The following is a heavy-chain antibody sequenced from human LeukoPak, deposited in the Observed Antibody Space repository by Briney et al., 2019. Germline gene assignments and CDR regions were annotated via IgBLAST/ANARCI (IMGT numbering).Heavy chain of an antibody. J-gene: IGHJ4*02. CDR3: ARESHVTREDY. CDR1: GYTFTSYG. D-gene: IGHD3-10*01. CDR2: ISANDGNT. Sequence: ASVKVSCKASGYTFTSYGISWVRQAPGQGLEWMGWISANDGNTDYPQMLQGRVTMTTDTSTSTAYMELRSLRSDDTAVYYCARESHVTREDYWGQGTLVTVSS. V-gene: IGHV1-18*01.